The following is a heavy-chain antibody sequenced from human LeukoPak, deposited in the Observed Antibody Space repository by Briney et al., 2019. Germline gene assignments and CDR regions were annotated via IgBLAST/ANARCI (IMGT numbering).Heavy chain of an antibody. Sequence: SETLSRTCTGSSGSSSSEYWSWLRQAPGQGRKGCVYVYYGGSTNYIPYLKSRVTISVDTSKNQFSLKLSSVTAADTAVYYCARHDLSPGSGTDRNWFDPWGQGTLVTVSS. D-gene: IGHD1-1*01. V-gene: IGHV4-59*08. CDR2: VYYGGST. CDR3: ARHDLSPGSGTDRNWFDP. J-gene: IGHJ5*02. CDR1: SGSSSSEY.